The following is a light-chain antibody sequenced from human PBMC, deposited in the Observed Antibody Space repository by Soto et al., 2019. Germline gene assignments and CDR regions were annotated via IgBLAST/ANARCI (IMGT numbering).Light chain of an antibody. J-gene: IGKJ2*01. CDR1: RNVYTN. CDR3: QQYSNWPPEYI. CDR2: GAS. V-gene: IGKV3-15*01. Sequence: EIVMTQSPATLSVSSGERATLSCRASRNVYTNLAWYQQRPGQAPRLLIYGASTRATDIPGRFSGSGSGTEGTLTISGLQSEDVAVYYCQQYSNWPPEYIFGQGTKLEI.